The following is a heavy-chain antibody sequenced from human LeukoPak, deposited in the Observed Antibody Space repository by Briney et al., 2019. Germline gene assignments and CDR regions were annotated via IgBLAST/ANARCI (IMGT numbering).Heavy chain of an antibody. J-gene: IGHJ6*03. CDR1: GLTFNDYP. D-gene: IGHD5-12*01. CDR3: VTALRLYYMDV. V-gene: IGHV3-30*09. Sequence: GGSLRLACAVSGLTFNDYPMHWVRQAPGKGLEWMTLISYDGSLKYFADSVKGRFAISRDNSRNTMDLQMNSLRPEDTGVYYCVTALRLYYMDVWGKGTTVTVSS. CDR2: ISYDGSLK.